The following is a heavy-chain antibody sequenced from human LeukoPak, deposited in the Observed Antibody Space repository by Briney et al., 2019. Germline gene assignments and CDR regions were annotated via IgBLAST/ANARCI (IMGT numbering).Heavy chain of an antibody. CDR2: IEKDGSNK. CDR1: GFTFSSYS. CDR3: AKDLEQWPAVPEY. D-gene: IGHD6-19*01. V-gene: IGHV3-30*02. J-gene: IGHJ4*02. Sequence: GGSLRLSCAASGFTFSSYSMNWVRQAPGKGLDWVAFIEKDGSNKYYADSVKGRFTASRDNSKNRLYLQTNSLRPEETALYYCAKDLEQWPAVPEYWGQGTLVIVSS.